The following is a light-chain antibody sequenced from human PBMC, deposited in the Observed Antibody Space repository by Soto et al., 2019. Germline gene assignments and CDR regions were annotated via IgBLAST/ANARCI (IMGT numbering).Light chain of an antibody. CDR2: GAS. J-gene: IGKJ2*01. Sequence: EIVLTQSPGTLSFSPGERATLSCRASQSVSSSYLAWYQQKPGPAPSLLIYGASSRATGIPDRFSGSGSGTDFTLTVSRLEPEDFAVYYCQQYGISPYTFGQGTKLEIK. CDR3: QQYGISPYT. CDR1: QSVSSSY. V-gene: IGKV3-20*01.